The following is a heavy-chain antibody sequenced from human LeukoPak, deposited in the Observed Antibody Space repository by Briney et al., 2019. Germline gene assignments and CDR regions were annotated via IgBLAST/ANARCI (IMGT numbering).Heavy chain of an antibody. Sequence: PGGSLRLSCAASGFTFSSYAMSWVRQAPGKGLEWVSAISGSSGSTYYADSVKGRFTISRDNSKNTLYLQMNSLRAEDTAVYYCAKGVRYCSSTSCPDHYYYYYMDVWGKGTTVTVSS. D-gene: IGHD2-2*01. CDR1: GFTFSSYA. J-gene: IGHJ6*03. CDR3: AKGVRYCSSTSCPDHYYYYYMDV. CDR2: ISGSSGST. V-gene: IGHV3-23*01.